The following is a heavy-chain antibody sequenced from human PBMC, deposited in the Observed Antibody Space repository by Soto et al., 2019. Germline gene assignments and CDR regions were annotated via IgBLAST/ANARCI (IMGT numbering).Heavy chain of an antibody. D-gene: IGHD2-21*02. J-gene: IGHJ3*02. CDR1: GFTVSSNY. CDR2: IDSGGST. Sequence: GGSLRLSCAASGFTVSSNYMSWVRQAPGKGLEWVSFIDSGGSTYYADSVKGRFTISRDNSKNTLYLQMNSLRAEDTAVYYCARAGDCGGDCYSGAFYXWGQGTLLTVS. V-gene: IGHV3-53*01. CDR3: ARAGDCGGDCYSGAFYX.